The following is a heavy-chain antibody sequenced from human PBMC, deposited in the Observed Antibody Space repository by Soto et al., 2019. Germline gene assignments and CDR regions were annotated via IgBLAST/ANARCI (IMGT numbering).Heavy chain of an antibody. D-gene: IGHD5-12*01. CDR2: IIPILGIA. V-gene: IGHV1-69*02. CDR1: GGTFSSYT. J-gene: IGHJ4*02. Sequence: QVQLVQSGAEVKKPGSSVKVSCKASGGTFSSYTISWVRQAPGQGLEWMGRIIPILGIANYAQKFQGRVTITADKSTSTAYMELSSLRSEDTAVYYCASHLSSTIPDYWGQGTLVTVSS. CDR3: ASHLSSTIPDY.